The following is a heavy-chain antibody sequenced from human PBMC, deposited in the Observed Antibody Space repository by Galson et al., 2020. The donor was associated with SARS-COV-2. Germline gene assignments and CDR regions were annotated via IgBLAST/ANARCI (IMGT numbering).Heavy chain of an antibody. CDR1: GFTFSDYN. J-gene: IGHJ4*02. CDR2: ISHSGSTT. D-gene: IGHD6-6*01. CDR3: ATSTISARAGY. Sequence: GSLKISCAASGFTFSDYNMSWIRQAPGKGLEWVSYISHSGSTTYYADSVRGRFTISRDNAKNSLYLQMTSLRADDTAVYCCATSTISARAGYWGQGALGTVSS. V-gene: IGHV3-11*01.